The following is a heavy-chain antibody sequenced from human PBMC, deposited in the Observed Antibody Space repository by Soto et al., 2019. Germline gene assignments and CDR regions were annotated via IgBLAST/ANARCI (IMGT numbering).Heavy chain of an antibody. CDR2: ISYDGSNK. CDR3: ARDTGSGWYGIPFDY. V-gene: IGHV3-30-3*01. D-gene: IGHD6-19*01. CDR1: VFTFISYA. Sequence: GWSLRLSCASSVFTFISYAMHWVRQAPGKGLEWVAVISYDGSNKYYADSVKGRFTISRDNSKNTLYLQMNSLRAEDTAVYYCARDTGSGWYGIPFDYWGQGTLVTVSS. J-gene: IGHJ4*02.